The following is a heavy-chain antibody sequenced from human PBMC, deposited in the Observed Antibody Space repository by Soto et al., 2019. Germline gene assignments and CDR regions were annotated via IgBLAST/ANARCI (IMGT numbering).Heavy chain of an antibody. CDR1: GFTFSAYD. CDR2: ISGSGGAV. J-gene: IGHJ5*02. V-gene: IGHV3-48*03. Sequence: GGSLRLSCAASGFTFSAYDMNWVRQAPGKGLEWIADISGSGGAVHHADSVKGRFTISRDNAKNSLFLQLSGRRVDDTAVYFCTRELGLKCTSAGCSYNCFDVWGQGTLVTVSS. CDR3: TRELGLKCTSAGCSYNCFDV. D-gene: IGHD2-2*01.